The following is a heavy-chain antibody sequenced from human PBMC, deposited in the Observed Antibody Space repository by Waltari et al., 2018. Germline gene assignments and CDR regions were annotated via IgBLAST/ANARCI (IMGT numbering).Heavy chain of an antibody. D-gene: IGHD3-3*02. V-gene: IGHV1-8*01. J-gene: IGHJ4*02. CDR1: GYTFTSYD. CDR3: ARGGFSFLEFLLGF. CDR2: MNPNSGNT. Sequence: QVQLVQSGAEVKKPGASVKVSCKASGYTFTSYDINWVRQATGQGLEWMGWMNPNSGNTGYAQKFQCRVTMTSNTSISTAYMELSSLRSEDTSVYYCARGGFSFLEFLLGFWGQGTLVTVSS.